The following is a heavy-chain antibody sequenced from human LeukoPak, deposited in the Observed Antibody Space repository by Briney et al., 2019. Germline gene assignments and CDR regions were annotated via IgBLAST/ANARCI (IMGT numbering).Heavy chain of an antibody. CDR3: AKEGNDYGDAWFDP. CDR2: ISGSGDST. J-gene: IGHJ5*02. D-gene: IGHD4-17*01. Sequence: GGSLRLSCAASGFTFSSYAMSWVRQAPGKGLEWVSAISGSGDSTYYADSVKGRFTISGDNSKNTLYLQMNSLRAEDTAVYYCAKEGNDYGDAWFDPWGQGTLVTVSS. V-gene: IGHV3-23*01. CDR1: GFTFSSYA.